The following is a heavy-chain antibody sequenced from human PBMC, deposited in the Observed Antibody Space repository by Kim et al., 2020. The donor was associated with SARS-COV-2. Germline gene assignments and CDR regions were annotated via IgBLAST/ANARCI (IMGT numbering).Heavy chain of an antibody. CDR3: ARGRGLGLLIDY. D-gene: IGHD3-16*01. Sequence: YTDTVEGRFTLSRDNSNTTLYLQMHSLRSEDTAVYYCARGRGLGLLIDYWGQGTLVTVSS. J-gene: IGHJ4*02. V-gene: IGHV3-30*10.